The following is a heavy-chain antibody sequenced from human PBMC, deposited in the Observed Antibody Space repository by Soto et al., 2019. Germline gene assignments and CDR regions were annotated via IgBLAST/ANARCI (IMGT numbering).Heavy chain of an antibody. Sequence: LSLTCAVSGGSLSSSNWLSWVRQPPGKGLEWIVEISQSGNTKYNTSLKSRLTISIDKSKNQFSLNLSSVTAADTAVYYCARPYYYYGMDVWGQGTTVTVSS. CDR3: ARPYYYYGMDV. CDR1: GGSLSSSNW. J-gene: IGHJ6*02. CDR2: ISQSGNT. V-gene: IGHV4-4*02.